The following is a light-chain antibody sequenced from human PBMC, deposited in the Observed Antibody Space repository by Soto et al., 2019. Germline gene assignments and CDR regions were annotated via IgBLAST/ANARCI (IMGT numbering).Light chain of an antibody. CDR2: SNN. J-gene: IGLJ1*01. CDR3: AAWDDSLSGYV. V-gene: IGLV1-44*01. CDR1: SSNIGGNA. Sequence: QAVLTQPPSASGTPGQRVTISCSGSSSNIGGNAVNWYQQPPGTTPKLLIYSNNQRPSGVPDRFSGSKSGTSASLAISGLQSEDAADYYCAAWDDSLSGYVFGTGTKLTVL.